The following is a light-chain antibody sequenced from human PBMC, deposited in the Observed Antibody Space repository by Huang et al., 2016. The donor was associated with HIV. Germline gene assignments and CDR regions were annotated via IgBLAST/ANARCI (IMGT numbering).Light chain of an antibody. Sequence: DIQMTQSPSSLSASVGDRVTITCRTSQSVGNSLNWYQQKPGKAPELLIYASSLQAWVSSRFSGSGSETDFTLIISSLQPEDFATYYCQQSYISPWTFGQGPRWTS. V-gene: IGKV1-39*01. CDR2: AS. CDR3: QQSYISPWT. CDR1: QSVGNS. J-gene: IGKJ1*01.